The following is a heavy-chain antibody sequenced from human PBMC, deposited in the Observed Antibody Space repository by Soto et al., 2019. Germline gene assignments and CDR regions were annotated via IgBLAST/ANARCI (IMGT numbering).Heavy chain of an antibody. Sequence: PSMTISLRCTVSRCCSSSDYWTWLRQPAGKRMEWIGRIYTSGSTNYNPSLKSRVTMSVDTSKNQCSLKLSSVTAADTAGDYCARETAEAVAHESYYHREGCGKGTTV. CDR3: ARETAEAVAHESYYHREG. D-gene: IGHD6-13*01. CDR1: RCCSSSDY. CDR2: IYTSGST. J-gene: IGHJ6*03. V-gene: IGHV4-4*07.